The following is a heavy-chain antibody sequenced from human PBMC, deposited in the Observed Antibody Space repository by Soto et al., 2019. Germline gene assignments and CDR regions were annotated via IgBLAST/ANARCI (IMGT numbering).Heavy chain of an antibody. V-gene: IGHV1-3*01. CDR3: ARDFDY. J-gene: IGHJ4*02. CDR2: INAGNGNT. CDR1: GYTFTSYA. Sequence: QVQLVQSGAEVKKPGASVKVSCKASGYTFTSYAMHWVRQAPGQRLEWMGWINAGNGNTKYSQKFQGRVTITRDTSASTAYMELSSLRSADTAVYYCARDFDYWGQGTLVTVSS.